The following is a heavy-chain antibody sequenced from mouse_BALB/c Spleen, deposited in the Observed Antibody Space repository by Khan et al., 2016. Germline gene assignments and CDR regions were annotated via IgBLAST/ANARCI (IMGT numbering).Heavy chain of an antibody. CDR2: IYWDDDK. V-gene: IGHV8-12*01. CDR1: GFSLSTSGMG. J-gene: IGHJ2*01. CDR3: ARRGGDDFDY. Sequence: QVTLKESGPGILQPSQTLSLTCSFSGFSLSTSGMGVSWIRQPSGKGLEWLTHIYWDDDKRYNPSLKSRLTISKDTSSNPVFLKITSVDTADAATYFCARRGGDDFDYWGQGTTLTVSS. D-gene: IGHD3-3*01.